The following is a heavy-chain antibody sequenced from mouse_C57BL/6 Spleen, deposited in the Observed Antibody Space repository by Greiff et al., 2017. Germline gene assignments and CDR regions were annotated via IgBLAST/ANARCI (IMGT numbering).Heavy chain of an antibody. J-gene: IGHJ2*01. Sequence: EVQRVESGGGLVKPGGSLTLSCAASGFTFSDYGMHWVRQAPETGLEWVAYISSGSSTIYYADTVKGRFTISRDNAKNTLFLQMTSLRSEDTAMYYCARGSGSRHFDYWGQGTTLTVSS. CDR1: GFTFSDYG. CDR3: ARGSGSRHFDY. CDR2: ISSGSSTI. V-gene: IGHV5-17*01. D-gene: IGHD1-1*01.